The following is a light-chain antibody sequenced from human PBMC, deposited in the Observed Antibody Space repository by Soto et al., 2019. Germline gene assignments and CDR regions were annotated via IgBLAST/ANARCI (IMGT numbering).Light chain of an antibody. Sequence: QLVLTQPPSASGTPGQRVTISCSGTRSNIGSNPVQWYLQLPGTAPKLLIYRNNERPSGVPDRFSGSKSGTSASLAISGRQSEDEADYHCATWDDGLFGPVFGGGTKLTVL. CDR2: RNN. CDR1: RSNIGSNP. J-gene: IGLJ3*02. CDR3: ATWDDGLFGPV. V-gene: IGLV1-44*01.